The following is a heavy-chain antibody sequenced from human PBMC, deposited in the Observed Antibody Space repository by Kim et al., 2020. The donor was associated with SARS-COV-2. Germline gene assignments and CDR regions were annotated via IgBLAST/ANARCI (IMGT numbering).Heavy chain of an antibody. V-gene: IGHV4-4*02. CDR3: ARDAYSSSWYLGY. D-gene: IGHD6-13*01. J-gene: IGHJ4*02. Sequence: NPSLKRRVTISVEESKSQCSLKLSAVTAADTAVYYCARDAYSSSWYLGYWGQGTLVTVSS.